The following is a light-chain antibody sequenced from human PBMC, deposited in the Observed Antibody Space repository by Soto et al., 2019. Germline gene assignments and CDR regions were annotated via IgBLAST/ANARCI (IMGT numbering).Light chain of an antibody. CDR2: GAS. CDR3: QQYGSSPFT. CDR1: QSVSSSY. Sequence: VLTQSPGTLSLSPGEGATLSCRVSQSVSSSYLAWYQLKPGQAPRLLIYGASSRATGIPDRFSGSGSGTDFTLTITGLEPEDLAVYYCQQYGSSPFTFGPGTKVDIK. J-gene: IGKJ3*01. V-gene: IGKV3-20*01.